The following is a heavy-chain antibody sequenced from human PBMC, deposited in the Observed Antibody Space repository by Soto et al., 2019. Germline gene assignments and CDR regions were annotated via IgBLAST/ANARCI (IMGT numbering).Heavy chain of an antibody. CDR3: ASCSSWFWGGGAY. CDR2: IYYRGST. V-gene: IGHV4-39*01. Sequence: QLQLQESGPGLVKPSETLSLTCTVSGGSISSSSYYWGWIRQPPGKGLEWIGSIYYRGSTYYNPSLQSRVTISVDTSKNQFSLQLSSVTAADTAVYYCASCSSWFWGGGAYWGQGTLVTVSS. D-gene: IGHD6-13*01. J-gene: IGHJ4*02. CDR1: GGSISSSSYY.